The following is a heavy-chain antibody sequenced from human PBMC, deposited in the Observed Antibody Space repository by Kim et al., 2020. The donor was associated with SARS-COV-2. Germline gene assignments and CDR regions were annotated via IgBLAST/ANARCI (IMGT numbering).Heavy chain of an antibody. Sequence: GGSLRLSCAASGFTFSSYAMSWVRQAPGKGLEWVSAISGSGGSTYYADSVKGRFTISRDNSKNTLYLQMNSLRAEDTAVYYCAKDPLLGELKTPYFDYWGQGTLVTVSS. D-gene: IGHD3-10*01. CDR3: AKDPLLGELKTPYFDY. CDR2: ISGSGGST. CDR1: GFTFSSYA. V-gene: IGHV3-23*01. J-gene: IGHJ4*02.